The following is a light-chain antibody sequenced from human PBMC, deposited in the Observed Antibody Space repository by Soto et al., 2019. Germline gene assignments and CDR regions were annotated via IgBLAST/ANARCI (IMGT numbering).Light chain of an antibody. CDR2: GAS. Sequence: EIVLTQSPGTLSLSPGEGATLSCRASQSLSSSYLAWYQQKAGQAPRLLIYGASSRAGGIPDRFSGSGSGTDFSLTISRLEPEDFALYYCQQYGSSPITFGQGTRLEIE. CDR1: QSLSSSY. J-gene: IGKJ5*01. CDR3: QQYGSSPIT. V-gene: IGKV3-20*01.